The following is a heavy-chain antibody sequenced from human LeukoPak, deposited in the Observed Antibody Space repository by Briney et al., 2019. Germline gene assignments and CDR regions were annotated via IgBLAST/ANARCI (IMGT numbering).Heavy chain of an antibody. CDR2: IYDSETT. J-gene: IGHJ4*02. CDR3: ASRPAESTWFGVFDY. V-gene: IGHV4-59*11. Sequence: SETLSLTCTVSGDSMSNHYWSWLRQPPGKRLEWIGYIYDSETTNYSPSLKSRVTMSVDTSKSQFSLKLSSVTAADTALYYCASRPAESTWFGVFDYWSRGTLVTVSS. CDR1: GDSMSNHY. D-gene: IGHD3-10*01.